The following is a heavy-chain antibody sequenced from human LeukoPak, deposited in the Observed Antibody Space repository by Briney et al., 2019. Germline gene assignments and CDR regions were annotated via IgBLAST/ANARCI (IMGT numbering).Heavy chain of an antibody. CDR2: TYYRSRWIN. Sequence: SQTLSLTCAISGDSVSTNFAAWNWLRQSPSRGLEWLGRTYYRSRWINEYAISVQSRITISPDTSKNQFSLKLSSVTAADTAVYYCATKESRFLEWLPIPRSYFDHWGQGTLVTVSS. CDR3: ATKESRFLEWLPIPRSYFDH. D-gene: IGHD3-3*01. CDR1: GDSVSTNFAA. J-gene: IGHJ4*02. V-gene: IGHV6-1*01.